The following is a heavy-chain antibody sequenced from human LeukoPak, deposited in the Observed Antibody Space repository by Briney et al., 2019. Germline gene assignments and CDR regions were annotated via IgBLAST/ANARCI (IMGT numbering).Heavy chain of an antibody. CDR3: AKWGDYDVLTGYYVSDY. J-gene: IGHJ4*02. D-gene: IGHD3-9*01. Sequence: GGSLRLSCAASGFTFSNYAMSWVRQAPGKGLEWVSAITGSGGNTYYADSVKGRFTISRDNSKNTVFLQMNSLRAEDTAVYYCAKWGDYDVLTGYYVSDYWGQGTLVTASS. CDR1: GFTFSNYA. CDR2: ITGSGGNT. V-gene: IGHV3-23*01.